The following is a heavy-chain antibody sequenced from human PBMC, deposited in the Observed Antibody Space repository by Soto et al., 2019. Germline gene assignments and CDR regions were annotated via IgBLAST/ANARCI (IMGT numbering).Heavy chain of an antibody. CDR2: IYYSGST. D-gene: IGHD2-2*01. Sequence: ETLSLTCTVSGGSISSYYWSWIRQPPGKGLEWIGYIYYSGSTNYNPSLKSRVTISVDTSKNQFSLKLSSVTAADTAVYYCARGGWAAAIDYWGQGTLVTVSS. J-gene: IGHJ4*02. CDR3: ARGGWAAAIDY. V-gene: IGHV4-59*01. CDR1: GGSISSYY.